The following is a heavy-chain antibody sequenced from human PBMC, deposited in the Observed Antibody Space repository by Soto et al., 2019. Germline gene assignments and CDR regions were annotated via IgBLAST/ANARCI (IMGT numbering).Heavy chain of an antibody. J-gene: IGHJ4*02. CDR1: GFTFSSYG. CDR2: ISYDGSNK. V-gene: IGHV3-30*18. Sequence: QVQLVESGGGVVQPGRSLRLSCAASGFTFSSYGMHWVRQAPGKGLEWVAVISYDGSNKYYADSVKGRFTISRDNSKNTLYLQMNSLRAEDTAMYYCAKEVVTAFDYWGQGTLLIVSS. CDR3: AKEVVTAFDY. D-gene: IGHD2-21*02.